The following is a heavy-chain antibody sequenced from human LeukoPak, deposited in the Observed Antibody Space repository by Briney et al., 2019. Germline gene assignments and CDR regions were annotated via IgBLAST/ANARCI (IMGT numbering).Heavy chain of an antibody. CDR2: ICHSGST. D-gene: IGHD6-19*01. Sequence: SETLSLTCAVSGGSISSSNWWSWVRQPPGKGLEWIGEICHSGSTNYNPSLKSRVTISVDKSKNQFSLKLSSVTAADTAVYYCARDMKKRQWLAYWYFDLWGRGTLVTVSS. CDR1: GGSISSSNW. CDR3: ARDMKKRQWLAYWYFDL. V-gene: IGHV4-4*02. J-gene: IGHJ2*01.